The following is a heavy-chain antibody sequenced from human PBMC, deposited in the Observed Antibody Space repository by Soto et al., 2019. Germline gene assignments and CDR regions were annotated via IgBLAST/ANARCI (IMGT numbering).Heavy chain of an antibody. CDR1: GGSISSYY. CDR3: ARDHTYYYDCSGPSAYYYYYGMDV. J-gene: IGHJ6*02. D-gene: IGHD3-22*01. V-gene: IGHV4-4*07. Sequence: PSETLSLTCTVSGGSISSYYWSWIRQPAGKGLEWIGRIYTSGSTNYNPSLKSRVTMSVDTSKNQFSLKLSSVTAADTAVYYCARDHTYYYDCSGPSAYYYYYGMDVWGQGTTVTVSS. CDR2: IYTSGST.